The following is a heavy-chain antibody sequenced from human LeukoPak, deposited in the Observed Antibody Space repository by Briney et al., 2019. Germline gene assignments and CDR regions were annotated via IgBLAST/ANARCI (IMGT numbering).Heavy chain of an antibody. CDR1: GGSISSGSYY. Sequence: SQTLSLTCTVSGGSISSGSYYWSWIRQPAGKGLEWIGRIYTSGSTNYNPSLKSRVTISVDMSKNQFSLKLSSVTAADTAVYYCARETRDGYNKVDYWGQGTLVTVSS. CDR3: ARETRDGYNKVDY. V-gene: IGHV4-61*02. D-gene: IGHD5-24*01. J-gene: IGHJ4*02. CDR2: IYTSGST.